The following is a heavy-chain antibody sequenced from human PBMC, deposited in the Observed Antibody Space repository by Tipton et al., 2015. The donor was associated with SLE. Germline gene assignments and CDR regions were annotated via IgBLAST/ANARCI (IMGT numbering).Heavy chain of an antibody. D-gene: IGHD3-3*01. CDR3: ARSFDYDFWSGHYRAWGY. V-gene: IGHV4-59*01. Sequence: TLSLTCTVSGGSISSYYWSWIRQPPGKGLEWIGYMYYSGSTKYNPSLKSRVTISVDTSKNQLSLKLSSVTAADTAVYYCARSFDYDFWSGHYRAWGYWGQGTLVTVSS. CDR1: GGSISSYY. J-gene: IGHJ4*02. CDR2: MYYSGST.